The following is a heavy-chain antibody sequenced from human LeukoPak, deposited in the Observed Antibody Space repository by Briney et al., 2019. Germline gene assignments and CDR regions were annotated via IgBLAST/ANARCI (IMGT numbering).Heavy chain of an antibody. J-gene: IGHJ4*02. CDR1: GASISTYY. D-gene: IGHD1-1*01. Sequence: SETLSLTCTVSGASISTYYWSWIRQPPGKGLEWIGYIYTSGSTNYNPSLKSRVTISADTSKNQFSLKVSSVTAADTAVYYCATLGSNLFKDWGQGTPATVSS. CDR3: ATLGSNLFKD. CDR2: IYTSGST. V-gene: IGHV4-4*09.